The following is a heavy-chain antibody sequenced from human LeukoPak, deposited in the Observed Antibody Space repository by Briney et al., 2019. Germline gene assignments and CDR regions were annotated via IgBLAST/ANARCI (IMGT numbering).Heavy chain of an antibody. CDR1: GGSFSGYY. CDR2: INHSGST. Sequence: SETLSLTCAVYGGSFSGYYWSWIRQPPGKGLEWIGEINHSGSTNYNPSLKSRVTISVDTSKNQFSLKLSSVTAADTAVYYCARGPVAGFDYRGQGTLVTVSS. CDR3: ARGPVAGFDY. D-gene: IGHD6-19*01. J-gene: IGHJ4*02. V-gene: IGHV4-34*01.